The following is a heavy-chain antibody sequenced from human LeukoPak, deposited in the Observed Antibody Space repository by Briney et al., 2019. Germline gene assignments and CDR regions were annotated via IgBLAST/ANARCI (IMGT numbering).Heavy chain of an antibody. Sequence: GGSLRLSCAASGFTVSSNYMSWVRQAPGKGLEWVSVIYSGGSTYYADSVKGRFTISRDNSKNTLYLQMNSLRPEDTAVYYCAKDDAWLQYGNWGRGTLVTVSS. J-gene: IGHJ4*02. CDR3: AKDDAWLQYGN. D-gene: IGHD5-24*01. V-gene: IGHV3-66*01. CDR1: GFTVSSNY. CDR2: IYSGGST.